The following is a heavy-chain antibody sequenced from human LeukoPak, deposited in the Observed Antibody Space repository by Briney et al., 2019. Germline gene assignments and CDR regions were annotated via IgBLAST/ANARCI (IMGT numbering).Heavy chain of an antibody. CDR1: GFTFSSYG. J-gene: IGHJ4*02. CDR3: ARKYSGTNPFDY. D-gene: IGHD1-26*01. CDR2: ISYDGSNK. Sequence: PGGSLRLSCAASGFTFSSYGMHWVRQAPGKGLEWVAVISYDGSNKYYADSVKGRFTISRDLSKNTLYLQMNSLRAEDTALYYCARKYSGTNPFDYWGQGTLVTVSS. V-gene: IGHV3-30*03.